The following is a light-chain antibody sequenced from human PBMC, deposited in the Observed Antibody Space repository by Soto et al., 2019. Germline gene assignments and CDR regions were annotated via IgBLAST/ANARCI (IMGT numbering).Light chain of an antibody. V-gene: IGLV7-46*01. CDR3: LLYYGGAQPWV. CDR1: TGAVTSGNY. Sequence: QTVVTQEPSLTVSPGGTVTLTCGSSTGAVTSGNYPYWFQKKPGQAPRTLIYDTTNKQSWTPARFSGSLLGGKAALTLSGVQPEDEAEYYCLLYYGGAQPWVFGGGTKLTVL. CDR2: DTT. J-gene: IGLJ3*02.